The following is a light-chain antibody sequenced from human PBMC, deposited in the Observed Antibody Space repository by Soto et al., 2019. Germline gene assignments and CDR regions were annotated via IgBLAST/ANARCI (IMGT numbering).Light chain of an antibody. CDR2: EVN. J-gene: IGLJ1*01. V-gene: IGLV2-8*01. CDR3: SSFVDGTSYV. CDR1: SSDVGFFNY. Sequence: QSVLTRPPSVSGSPGQSVTISCAGISSDVGFFNYVSWYQHHPGKVPKFLIYEVNKRPSGVPDRFSGSKSGNTASLTVSGLQPEDEAEYFCSSFVDGTSYVFGTGTKVTVL.